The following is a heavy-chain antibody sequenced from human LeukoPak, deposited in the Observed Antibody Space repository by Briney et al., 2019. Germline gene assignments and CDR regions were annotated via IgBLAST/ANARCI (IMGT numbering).Heavy chain of an antibody. V-gene: IGHV3-53*01. CDR3: ARDLRFWSGRGLDY. J-gene: IGHJ4*02. D-gene: IGHD3-3*01. Sequence: GSLRLSCAAAGFTVSSNYMSWVRQAPGKGLEWVSVIYSGGSTYYADSVKGRFTISRDNAKNSLYLQMNSLRAEDTAVYYCARDLRFWSGRGLDYWGQGTLVTVSS. CDR1: GFTVSSNY. CDR2: IYSGGST.